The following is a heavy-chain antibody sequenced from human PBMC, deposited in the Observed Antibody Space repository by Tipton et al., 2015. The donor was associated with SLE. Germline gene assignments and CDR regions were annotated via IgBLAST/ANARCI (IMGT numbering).Heavy chain of an antibody. D-gene: IGHD6-13*01. CDR1: GFTFSSYG. V-gene: IGHV3-33*01. CDR2: IWYDGGQK. CDR3: AISLYSSPDY. Sequence: RSLRLSCAASGFTFSSYGMHWVRQAPGKGLEWVAVIWYDGGQKYHADSVKGRFIISRDNSKNTLYLQMNSLRAEDTAVYYCAISLYSSPDYWGQGTLVTVSS. J-gene: IGHJ4*02.